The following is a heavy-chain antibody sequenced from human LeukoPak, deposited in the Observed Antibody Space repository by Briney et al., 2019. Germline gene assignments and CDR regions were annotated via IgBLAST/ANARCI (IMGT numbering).Heavy chain of an antibody. V-gene: IGHV3-20*04. CDR1: GFTFDGYV. Sequence: GGSLRLSCEASGFTFDGYVMNWVRQAPGKGLEWVSGINWNGGWTRYADSVKGRFTISRDNAKNSLYLQMNSLRAEDTAVYYCAREEAVYAIRRGIDYWGQGTLVTVSS. CDR3: AREEAVYAIRRGIDY. J-gene: IGHJ4*02. D-gene: IGHD2-8*01. CDR2: INWNGGWT.